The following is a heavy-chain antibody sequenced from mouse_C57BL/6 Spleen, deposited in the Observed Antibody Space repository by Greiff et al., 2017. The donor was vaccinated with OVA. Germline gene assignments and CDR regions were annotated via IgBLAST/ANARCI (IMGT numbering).Heavy chain of an antibody. Sequence: EVHLVESGPGLVNPSQSLSLTCSVTGYSITSGYSWNWIRQFPGNKLEWMGYISYDGSNNYNPSLNNRISSTRDTSKNQFFLKLNSVTTEDTATYYCARDLGDYDEVWFAYWGQGTLVTVSA. CDR3: ARDLGDYDEVWFAY. CDR2: ISYDGSN. J-gene: IGHJ3*01. CDR1: GYSITSGYS. D-gene: IGHD2-4*01. V-gene: IGHV3-6*01.